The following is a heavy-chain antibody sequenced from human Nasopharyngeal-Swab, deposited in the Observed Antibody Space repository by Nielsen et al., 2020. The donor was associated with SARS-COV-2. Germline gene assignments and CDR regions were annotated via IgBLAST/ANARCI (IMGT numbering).Heavy chain of an antibody. J-gene: IGHJ4*02. Sequence: LSLTCAASGFTFSSYEMNWVRQAPGKGLEWVSYISSSGSTIYYADSVKGRFTISRDNAKNSLYLQMNSLRAEDTAVYYCARDRPLGYSSGWYRFDYWGQGTLVTVSS. CDR1: GFTFSSYE. V-gene: IGHV3-48*03. CDR2: ISSSGSTI. D-gene: IGHD6-19*01. CDR3: ARDRPLGYSSGWYRFDY.